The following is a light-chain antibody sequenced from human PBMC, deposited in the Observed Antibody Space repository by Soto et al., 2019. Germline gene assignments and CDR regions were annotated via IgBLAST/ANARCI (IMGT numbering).Light chain of an antibody. CDR1: QSVSSY. CDR3: QQRGNWPPT. J-gene: IGKJ2*01. V-gene: IGKV3-11*01. CDR2: DAS. Sequence: EIVLTQSPATLSLSPGERATLSCRASQSVSSYLAWYQRKPSQAPRLLIYDASSRATGIPARFSGSGSATDFTLTISSLEPEDFAVYYCQQRGNWPPTFGQGTKLEIK.